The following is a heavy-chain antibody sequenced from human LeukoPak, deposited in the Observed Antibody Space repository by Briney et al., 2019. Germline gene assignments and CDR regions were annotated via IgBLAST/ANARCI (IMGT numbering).Heavy chain of an antibody. J-gene: IGHJ4*02. Sequence: ASVKASCKASGYTFTSYGISWVRQAPGQGLEWMGWISAYNGNTNYAQKLQGRVTMTTDTSTSTAYMELRSLRSDDTAVYYCARTPARYCSSTSCRILDYWGQGTLVTVSS. CDR1: GYTFTSYG. CDR2: ISAYNGNT. CDR3: ARTPARYCSSTSCRILDY. V-gene: IGHV1-18*01. D-gene: IGHD2-2*01.